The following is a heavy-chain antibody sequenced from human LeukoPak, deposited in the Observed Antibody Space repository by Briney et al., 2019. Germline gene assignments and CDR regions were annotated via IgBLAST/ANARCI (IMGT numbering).Heavy chain of an antibody. V-gene: IGHV1-18*01. CDR2: ISAYNGNT. CDR3: ARDNSVGDTAWWFDP. D-gene: IGHD1-26*01. CDR1: GYTFTSYG. Sequence: GASVKVSCKASGYTFTSYGISWVRQAPGQGLEWMGWISAYNGNTNYAQKLQGRVTMTTDTSTSTAYMELRSLRSDDTDVYYCARDNSVGDTAWWFDPWGQGTLVTVSS. J-gene: IGHJ5*02.